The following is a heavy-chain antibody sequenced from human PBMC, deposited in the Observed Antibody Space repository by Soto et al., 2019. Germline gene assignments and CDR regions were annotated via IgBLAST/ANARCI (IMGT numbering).Heavy chain of an antibody. CDR1: GFTFTSSS. Sequence: SVKVSCKASGFTFTSSSVQWVRQARGQGLEWMGWIVVGTGDTKYAQKFQERVTMTRDTSISTAYMELSRLRSDDTAVYYCARDRVAAAGSYYYYYGMDVWGQGTTVTVSS. D-gene: IGHD6-13*01. CDR3: ARDRVAAAGSYYYYYGMDV. J-gene: IGHJ6*02. V-gene: IGHV1-58*01. CDR2: IVVGTGDT.